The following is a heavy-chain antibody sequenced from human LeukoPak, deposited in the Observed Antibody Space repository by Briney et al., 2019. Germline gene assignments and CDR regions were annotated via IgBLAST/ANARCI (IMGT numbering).Heavy chain of an antibody. J-gene: IGHJ4*02. CDR3: AMPQWDSYYDYVWGSYVSDY. CDR1: GFTFSSYG. D-gene: IGHD3-16*01. Sequence: PGGTLRLSCAASGFTFSSYGMSWVRQAPGKGLEWVSGISGSGGSTYYADSVKGRFTISRDNSKNTLYLQMNSLRAEDTAVYYCAMPQWDSYYDYVWGSYVSDYWGQGTLVTVSS. V-gene: IGHV3-23*01. CDR2: ISGSGGST.